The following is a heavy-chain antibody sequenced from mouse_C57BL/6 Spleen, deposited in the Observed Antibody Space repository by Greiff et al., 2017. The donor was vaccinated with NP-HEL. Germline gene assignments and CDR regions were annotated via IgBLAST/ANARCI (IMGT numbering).Heavy chain of an antibody. CDR2: ISSGGSYT. D-gene: IGHD1-1*01. CDR3: ATTVVSYWYFDV. Sequence: EVQWVESGGDLVKPGGSLKLSCAASGFTFSSYGMFWVRQTPDKRLEWVATISSGGSYTYYPDSVKGRFTISRDNAKNTLYLQMSSLKSEDTAMYYCATTVVSYWYFDVWGTGTTVTVSS. CDR1: GFTFSSYG. J-gene: IGHJ1*03. V-gene: IGHV5-6*01.